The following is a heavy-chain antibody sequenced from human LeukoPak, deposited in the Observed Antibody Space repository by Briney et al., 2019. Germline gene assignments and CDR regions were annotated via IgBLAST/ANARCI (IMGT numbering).Heavy chain of an antibody. CDR1: GYTLTELS. J-gene: IGHJ3*02. Sequence: ASVTVSCKVSGYTLTELSMHWVRQAPGKGLEWMGGFDPEDCETIYAQKCQGRVTMTEHTSTDTAYMELSSLRSEDTAVYYCATASRSIAVEAYTDDAFDIWGQGTMVTVSS. CDR3: ATASRSIAVEAYTDDAFDI. V-gene: IGHV1-24*01. D-gene: IGHD6-19*01. CDR2: FDPEDCET.